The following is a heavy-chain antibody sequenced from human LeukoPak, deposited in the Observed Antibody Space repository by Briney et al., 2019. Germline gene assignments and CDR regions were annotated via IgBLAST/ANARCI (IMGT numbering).Heavy chain of an antibody. J-gene: IGHJ4*02. V-gene: IGHV3-15*01. Sequence: GGSLRLSCAASGFTFSNAWMSWVRQAPGKGLEWVGRIKSKADGGTADYGAPVKGRFTISRDDSKNTLYLQMNSLKIEDTAVYYCTTEDRSGYIYFDYWGQGTLVTVSS. CDR1: GFTFSNAW. CDR3: TTEDRSGYIYFDY. CDR2: IKSKADGGTA. D-gene: IGHD3-22*01.